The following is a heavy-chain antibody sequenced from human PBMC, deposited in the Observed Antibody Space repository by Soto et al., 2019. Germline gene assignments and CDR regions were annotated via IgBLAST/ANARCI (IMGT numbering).Heavy chain of an antibody. J-gene: IGHJ4*02. CDR3: ARDNGGTFDY. CDR2: ISSSSTSS. CDR1: GFTFSDSY. V-gene: IGHV3-11*05. Sequence: QVLLVESGGGLVKPGGSLRLSCAASGFTFSDSYMSWIRQAPGKGLEWVSYISSSSTSSNYADSMKGRFTISRDNAKNSLYLQMNSLRAEDTAVYYCARDNGGTFDYWGPGTLVTVSS. D-gene: IGHD2-8*01.